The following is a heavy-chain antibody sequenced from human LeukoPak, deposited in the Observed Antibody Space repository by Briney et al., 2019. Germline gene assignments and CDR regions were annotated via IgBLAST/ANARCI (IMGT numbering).Heavy chain of an antibody. CDR2: ISSSSIYI. CDR1: GFTFNTYT. D-gene: IGHD6-19*01. V-gene: IGHV3-21*01. J-gene: IGHJ3*02. Sequence: PGGSLRLSCAASGFTFNTYTINWVRQAPGKVLEWVSSISSSSIYIYYADSLKGRFTISRNNAKNSLYLHIDSLRAEDTAVYYCARGRVGQWLVDAFDIWGQGTMVTVSS. CDR3: ARGRVGQWLVDAFDI.